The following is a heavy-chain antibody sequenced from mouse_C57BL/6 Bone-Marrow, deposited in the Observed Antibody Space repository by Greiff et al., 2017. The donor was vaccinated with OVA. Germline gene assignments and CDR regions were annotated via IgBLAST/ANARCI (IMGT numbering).Heavy chain of an antibody. D-gene: IGHD2-2*01. CDR2: IDPSDSYT. CDR3: RATMVKGWYFDV. V-gene: IGHV1-69*01. J-gene: IGHJ1*03. Sequence: QVQLQQPGAELVMPGASVKLSCKASVYPFTSSWMHWVKQRPGQGLEWIGEIDPSDSYTNYNQQFTGKSTLTVDKSSSTAYMQLRSLTSEDSAVYYCRATMVKGWYFDVWGTGTTVTVSS. CDR1: VYPFTSSW.